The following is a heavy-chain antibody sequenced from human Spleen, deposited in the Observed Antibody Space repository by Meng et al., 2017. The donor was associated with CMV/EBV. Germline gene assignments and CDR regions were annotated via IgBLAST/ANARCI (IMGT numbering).Heavy chain of an antibody. Sequence: GESLKISCAASGFTVSSNYMTWVRQAPGKGLEWVSLIYSGGSTEYADSVKGRFTISRDTSMNTLYLQMNSLRDEDTALYYCARVKLAAQYKWFDPWGQGTLVTVSS. V-gene: IGHV3-53*01. D-gene: IGHD6-19*01. J-gene: IGHJ5*02. CDR1: GFTVSSNY. CDR3: ARVKLAAQYKWFDP. CDR2: IYSGGST.